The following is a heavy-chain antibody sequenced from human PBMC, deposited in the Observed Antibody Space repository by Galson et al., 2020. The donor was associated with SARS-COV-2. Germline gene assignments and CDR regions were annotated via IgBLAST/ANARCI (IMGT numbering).Heavy chain of an antibody. J-gene: IGHJ4*02. V-gene: IGHV3-33*01. CDR3: ARDHHSGMATTFLQLEFDY. CDR1: GFTFSSYG. Sequence: GGSLRLSCAASGFTFSSYGMHWVRQAPGKGLEWVAVIWYDGSNKYYADSVKGRFTISRDNSKNTLYLQMNSLRAEDTAVYYCARDHHSGMATTFLQLEFDYWGQGTLVTVSS. CDR2: IWYDGSNK. D-gene: IGHD3-3*01.